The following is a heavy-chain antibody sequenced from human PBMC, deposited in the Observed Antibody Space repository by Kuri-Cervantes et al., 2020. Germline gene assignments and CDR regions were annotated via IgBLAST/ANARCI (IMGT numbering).Heavy chain of an antibody. J-gene: IGHJ4*02. CDR2: ISYDGSNK. CDR3: ARDHATSWSVRDS. CDR1: GFTFSSYA. V-gene: IGHV3-30-3*01. D-gene: IGHD2-2*01. Sequence: GESLKISCAASGFTFSSYAMHWVRQAPGKGLEWVAVISYDGSNKYYADSVKGRFTISRDNAKNSVYLQMNSLRAEDTAMYYCARDHATSWSVRDSWGQGTLVTVSS.